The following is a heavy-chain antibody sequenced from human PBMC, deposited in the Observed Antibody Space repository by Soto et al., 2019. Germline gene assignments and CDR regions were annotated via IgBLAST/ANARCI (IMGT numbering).Heavy chain of an antibody. V-gene: IGHV3-30*18. CDR1: GFTFSNYG. CDR3: AKNWNYGTNRWFEP. J-gene: IGHJ5*02. D-gene: IGHD1-7*01. Sequence: QVQLVESGGGVVQPGRSLRLSCAASGFTFSNYGIHWVRQAPGKGLEWVAVISYDGSDKYYAESVKGRFTISRDNFEDPLFLQMNSLRIEDTAVYYWAKNWNYGTNRWFEPWGQGTLVTVSS. CDR2: ISYDGSDK.